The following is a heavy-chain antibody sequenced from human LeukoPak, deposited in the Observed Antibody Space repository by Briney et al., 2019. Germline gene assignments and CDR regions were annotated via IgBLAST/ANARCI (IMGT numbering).Heavy chain of an antibody. CDR3: VRAVPAAILGAFDI. Sequence: GGSLRLSCAASGFTFSGYVMTWVRQAPGKGLECVSSITFSSSHIYYADSVKGRFTISRDNAKNSLYLQMNSLRAEDTAIYYCVRAVPAAILGAFDIWGQGTMVTVSS. D-gene: IGHD2-2*02. CDR2: ITFSSSHI. J-gene: IGHJ3*02. CDR1: GFTFSGYV. V-gene: IGHV3-21*01.